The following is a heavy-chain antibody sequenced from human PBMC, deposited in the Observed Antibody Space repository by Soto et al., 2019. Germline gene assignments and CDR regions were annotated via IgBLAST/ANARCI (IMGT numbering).Heavy chain of an antibody. CDR2: IYNSGST. CDR3: ACIFSGGYGYGFYYYGMDV. CDR1: GGSISGYY. V-gene: IGHV4-59*08. Sequence: PSETLSLTCTVPGGSISGYYWIWMRQPPGKGLEWIGYIYNSGSTNYNPALKSRVTISVDTSKNQFSLKLSSVTAADTAVYYCACIFSGGYGYGFYYYGMDVWGQGTTVTVSS. J-gene: IGHJ6*02. D-gene: IGHD5-18*01.